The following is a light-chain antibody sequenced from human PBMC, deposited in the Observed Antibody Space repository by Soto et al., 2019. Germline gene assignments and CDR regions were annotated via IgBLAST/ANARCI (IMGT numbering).Light chain of an antibody. Sequence: QSALTQPASVSGSPGQSITVSCTGTSSDVGGHNYVSWYQQHPGKAPKLMIYEVSNRPSGVSDRFSGSKSGNTASLTISGLQAEDEADYYCSSYTSSTPLVVFGGGTKVTVL. CDR2: EVS. V-gene: IGLV2-14*01. CDR1: SSDVGGHNY. CDR3: SSYTSSTPLVV. J-gene: IGLJ2*01.